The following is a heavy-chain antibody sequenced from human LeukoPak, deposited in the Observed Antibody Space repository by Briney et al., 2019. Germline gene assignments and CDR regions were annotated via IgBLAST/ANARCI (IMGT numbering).Heavy chain of an antibody. CDR3: AKRGITIFPPDY. V-gene: IGHV3-30*18. Sequence: GRSLRLSCAASGFTFSSYDMHWVRQAPGKGLEWVAVISYDGSKKYYADSVKGRFTISRDNSKNTLYLQMNSLRAEDTAVYYCAKRGITIFPPDYWGQGTLVTVSS. J-gene: IGHJ4*02. CDR2: ISYDGSKK. D-gene: IGHD3-9*01. CDR1: GFTFSSYD.